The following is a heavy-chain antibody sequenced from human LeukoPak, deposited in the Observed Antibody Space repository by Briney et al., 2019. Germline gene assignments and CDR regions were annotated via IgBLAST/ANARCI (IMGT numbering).Heavy chain of an antibody. Sequence: GASVKVSCKTSGYRFTAYPLHWVRQAPGQGLEWLGWMNPHSGETNNAQKFQGRVTMTRDTSISVAYMQLSSLRSDDTAVYYCARGMDAEAFQNWGQGTPVTVSS. J-gene: IGHJ1*01. CDR2: MNPHSGET. CDR1: GYRFTAYP. V-gene: IGHV1-2*02. CDR3: ARGMDAEAFQN. D-gene: IGHD2-2*03.